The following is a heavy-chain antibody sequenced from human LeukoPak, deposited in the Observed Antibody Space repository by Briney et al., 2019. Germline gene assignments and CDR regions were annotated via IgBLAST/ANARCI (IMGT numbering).Heavy chain of an antibody. D-gene: IGHD7-27*01. CDR2: IRRSGSNM. CDR1: GFTFSCFS. Sequence: GGSLRLSCAASGFTFSCFSLNWVRQAPGKGLEGISNIRRSGSNMYSAASVKGRFTISRDSATNSLYLQMNNLKVDDSAVYFCVRDFNWAFDSWGQGTLVTVSS. J-gene: IGHJ4*02. V-gene: IGHV3-48*01. CDR3: VRDFNWAFDS.